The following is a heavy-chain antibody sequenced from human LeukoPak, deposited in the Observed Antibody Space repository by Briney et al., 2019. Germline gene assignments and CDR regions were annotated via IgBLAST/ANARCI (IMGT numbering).Heavy chain of an antibody. Sequence: SETLSLTCTVSGGSISSSSYYWGWIRQPPGKGLEWIGSIYYSGSTYYNPSLKSRVTISVDTSKNQFSLKLSSVTAADTAVYYCAKPGLIAARLLYYYGMDVWGQGTTVTVSS. J-gene: IGHJ6*02. D-gene: IGHD6-6*01. CDR2: IYYSGST. CDR3: AKPGLIAARLLYYYGMDV. CDR1: GGSISSSSYY. V-gene: IGHV4-39*01.